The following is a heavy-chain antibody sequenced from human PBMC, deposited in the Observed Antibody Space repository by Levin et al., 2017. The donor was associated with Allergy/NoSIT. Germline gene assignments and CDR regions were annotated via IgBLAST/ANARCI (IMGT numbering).Heavy chain of an antibody. CDR1: GFTFSDAW. J-gene: IGHJ4*02. Sequence: PGGSLRLSCAASGFTFSDAWMNWVRQAPGKGLEWVGHIRGKIEGRTADYAAPVKGRFAISSDDSNNTLYLQMNSLKTEDTAVYYCTTGYASSWYSWGPGTLVTVSS. CDR3: TTGYASSWYS. D-gene: IGHD6-13*01. V-gene: IGHV3-15*01. CDR2: IRGKIEGRTA.